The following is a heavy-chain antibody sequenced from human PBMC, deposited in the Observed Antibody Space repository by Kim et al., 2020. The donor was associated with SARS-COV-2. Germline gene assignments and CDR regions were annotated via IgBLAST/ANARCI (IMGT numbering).Heavy chain of an antibody. Sequence: SETLSLTCAVSGYSISSGNWWGWIRQPPGKGLEWIGYIYHSGSTLYNPSLKSRVTMSVGTSKNQFSLKLGSVTAVDTAVYYCARSYYYNSSGYYSDAFDIWGQGTMVTVSS. CDR2: IYHSGST. CDR3: ARSYYYNSSGYYSDAFDI. D-gene: IGHD3-22*01. V-gene: IGHV4-28*01. J-gene: IGHJ3*02. CDR1: GYSISSGNW.